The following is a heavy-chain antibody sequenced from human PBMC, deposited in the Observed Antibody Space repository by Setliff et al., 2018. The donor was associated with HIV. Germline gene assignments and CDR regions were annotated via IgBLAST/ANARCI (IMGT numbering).Heavy chain of an antibody. CDR2: INPNSGGT. Sequence: ASVKVSCKASGYTFTGYYMHWVRQAPGQGLEWMGWINPNSGGTNYAQKFQGRVTMTRDTSISTAYMEPSRLRSDDTAVYYCARGHYYDSSGFAFDIWGQGTMVTVSS. V-gene: IGHV1-2*02. CDR1: GYTFTGYY. CDR3: ARGHYYDSSGFAFDI. J-gene: IGHJ3*02. D-gene: IGHD3-22*01.